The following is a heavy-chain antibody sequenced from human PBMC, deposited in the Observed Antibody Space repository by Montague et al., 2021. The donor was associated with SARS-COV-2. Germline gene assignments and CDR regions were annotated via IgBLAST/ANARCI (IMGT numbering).Heavy chain of an antibody. J-gene: IGHJ6*02. CDR3: ARVRGAALYFGEVGYYGMVV. CDR2: VYPSGNT. Sequence: TLSLTCTVSGASVTTGHYYWSWIRQPAGKGLEWIRRVYPSGNTNFNPSLRSRVSISVDMSKNQISLKLSSVTAADTVVYYCARVRGAALYFGEVGYYGMVVWGQGTTVTVPS. V-gene: IGHV4-61*02. D-gene: IGHD3-10*01. CDR1: GASVTTGHYY.